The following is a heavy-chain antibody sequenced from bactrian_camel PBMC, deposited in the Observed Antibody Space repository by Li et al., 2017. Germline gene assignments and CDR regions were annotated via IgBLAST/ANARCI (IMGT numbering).Heavy chain of an antibody. V-gene: IGHV3S1*01. CDR3: AAGSPPPDRLRSEGYDS. CDR2: ISPDGRTT. J-gene: IGHJ4*01. CDR1: GFTFTSYGFSSYG. D-gene: IGHD5*01. Sequence: HVQLVESGGGLVQPGGSLRLSCAASGFTFTSYGFSSYGMYWVRQAPGKGLEWVSMISPDGRTTYYADSVKGRFTISEENAKITVYLQMDSLKPEDAAVYYCAAGSPPPDRLRSEGYDSWGQGTKVTVS.